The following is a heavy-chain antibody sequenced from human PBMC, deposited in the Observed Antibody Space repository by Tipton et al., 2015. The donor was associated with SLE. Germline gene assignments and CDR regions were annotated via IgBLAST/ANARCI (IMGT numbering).Heavy chain of an antibody. CDR2: IYTGGNT. CDR1: GGSISRYY. V-gene: IGHV4-4*07. J-gene: IGHJ4*02. CDR3: VVCSPSSCSYFDY. D-gene: IGHD2-2*01. Sequence: TLSLTCTVSGGSISRYYWGWFRQPAGKGLEWIGRIYTGGNTKYNPSLASRVTLSVDASKDQFSLRLTSVTAADTAVYYCVVCSPSSCSYFDYWGQGRLVTVSS.